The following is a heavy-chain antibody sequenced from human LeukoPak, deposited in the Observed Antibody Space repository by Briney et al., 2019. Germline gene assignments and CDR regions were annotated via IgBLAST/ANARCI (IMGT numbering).Heavy chain of an antibody. J-gene: IGHJ4*02. CDR1: GGSISSYY. CDR3: ARQGGYGDYRLNY. CDR2: IYYSGST. D-gene: IGHD4-17*01. V-gene: IGHV4-59*08. Sequence: SETLSLTCTVSGGSISSYYWSWIRQPPGKGLEWIGYIYYSGSTNYNPSLKSRVTISVDTSKNQFSLKLSSVTAADTAVYYCARQGGYGDYRLNYWGQGTLVTVSS.